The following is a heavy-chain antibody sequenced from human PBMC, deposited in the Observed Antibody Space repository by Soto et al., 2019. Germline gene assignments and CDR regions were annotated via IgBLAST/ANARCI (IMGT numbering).Heavy chain of an antibody. Sequence: QVQLVQSGAEVKKPGASVKVSCRTSGYTFTSYGVSWVRQAPGQGLEWVGWISGYNGNTNYAQKLRGRVTMTTDTSTATAYMELRGLRSDDTAIYYCARGYFDYWGQGTLVTVSS. CDR1: GYTFTSYG. J-gene: IGHJ4*02. V-gene: IGHV1-18*04. CDR3: ARGYFDY. CDR2: ISGYNGNT.